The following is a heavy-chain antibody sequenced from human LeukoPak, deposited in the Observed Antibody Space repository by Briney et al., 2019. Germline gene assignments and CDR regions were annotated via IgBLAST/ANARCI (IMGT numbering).Heavy chain of an antibody. D-gene: IGHD6-13*01. CDR2: IYPGDSDT. V-gene: IGHV5-51*01. CDR1: GYSFTSYW. J-gene: IGHJ6*03. Sequence: GESLKISCKGSGYSFTSYWIGWVRQMPGKGLEWMGIIYPGDSDTRYSPSFQGQVTISADKSISTAYLQWSSLKASDTAMYYCARHGIAAAGSEWYYYYYMDVWGKGTTVTVSS. CDR3: ARHGIAAAGSEWYYYYYMDV.